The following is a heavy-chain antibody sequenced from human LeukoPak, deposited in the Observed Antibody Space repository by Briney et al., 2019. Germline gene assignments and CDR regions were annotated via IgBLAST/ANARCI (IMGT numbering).Heavy chain of an antibody. D-gene: IGHD4-17*01. CDR3: ARDQTVTKLSTFDV. CDR1: GGSIRTSSYY. Sequence: SETLSLTCAVSGGSIRTSSYYWVWIRQPPGKGLEWIGSIYYTGSTYYSPSLTSRVTISQDTSKNQFSLKLSSVTAADTAVYYCARDQTVTKLSTFDVWGQGTMITVSS. V-gene: IGHV4-39*07. J-gene: IGHJ3*01. CDR2: IYYTGST.